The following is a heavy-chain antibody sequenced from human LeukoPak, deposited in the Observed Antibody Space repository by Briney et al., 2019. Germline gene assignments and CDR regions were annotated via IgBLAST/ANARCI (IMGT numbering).Heavy chain of an antibody. Sequence: GASVKVSCKASGYTFTSYGISWVRQAPGQGLEWMGWISAYNGNTNYAQKLQGRVTMTTDTSTSTAYMELRSLRSDDTAVYYCARVGMIVVVISSYGMDVWGQGTTVTVSS. CDR2: ISAYNGNT. J-gene: IGHJ6*02. CDR3: ARVGMIVVVISSYGMDV. D-gene: IGHD3-22*01. CDR1: GYTFTSYG. V-gene: IGHV1-18*01.